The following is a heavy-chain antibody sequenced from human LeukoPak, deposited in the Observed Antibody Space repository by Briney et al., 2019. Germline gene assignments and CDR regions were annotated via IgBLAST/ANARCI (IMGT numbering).Heavy chain of an antibody. Sequence: PGGSLRLSCVVSGITLSNYGMSWVRQAPGKGLEWVSGISERGGSTNYADSVKGRFIISRDNSKNTMYLQMNSVRAEDTAVYCCAKVRKPIWFGEAPPDYWGQGTLVTVSS. CDR2: ISERGGST. V-gene: IGHV3-23*01. CDR3: AKVRKPIWFGEAPPDY. CDR1: GITLSNYG. D-gene: IGHD3-10*01. J-gene: IGHJ4*02.